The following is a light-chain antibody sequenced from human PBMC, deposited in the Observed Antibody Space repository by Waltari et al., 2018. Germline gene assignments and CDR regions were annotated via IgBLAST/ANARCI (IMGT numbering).Light chain of an antibody. Sequence: DIQMTQSPSSLSASVGDRVTITCQASQDISNYLNWYKQKPGKAPKPLIYDASNLETGVPSRFSGSGSGTDFTFTISSLQPEDIATYYCQQYDNLLTFGGGTKVEIK. J-gene: IGKJ4*01. CDR1: QDISNY. V-gene: IGKV1-33*01. CDR3: QQYDNLLT. CDR2: DAS.